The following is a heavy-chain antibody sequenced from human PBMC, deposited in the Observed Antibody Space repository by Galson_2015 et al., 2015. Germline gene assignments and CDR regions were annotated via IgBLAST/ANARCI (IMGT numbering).Heavy chain of an antibody. Sequence: SLRLSCAASGFTFSSYDMHWVRQAPGKGLEWVAVIWYDGSNKYYADSVKGRFAISRDNSKNTLYLQMNSLRAEDTAVYYCARVTAPGIAVAGTMGYWGQGTLVTVSS. CDR1: GFTFSSYD. J-gene: IGHJ4*02. CDR3: ARVTAPGIAVAGTMGY. CDR2: IWYDGSNK. V-gene: IGHV3-33*01. D-gene: IGHD6-19*01.